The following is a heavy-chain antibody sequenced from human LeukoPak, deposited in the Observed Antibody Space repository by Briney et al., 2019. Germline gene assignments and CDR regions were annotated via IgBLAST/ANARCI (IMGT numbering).Heavy chain of an antibody. J-gene: IGHJ4*02. Sequence: ASVKVSCKASGYTLTRYDINWVRQATGQGLEWMGWLNPKSGNTGHAQKFQGRVTITRDTSISTVYMELSSLRSEDAAVYFCARVDGSADYWGQGTLVTVSS. V-gene: IGHV1-8*03. D-gene: IGHD3-22*01. CDR1: GYTLTRYD. CDR3: ARVDGSADY. CDR2: LNPKSGNT.